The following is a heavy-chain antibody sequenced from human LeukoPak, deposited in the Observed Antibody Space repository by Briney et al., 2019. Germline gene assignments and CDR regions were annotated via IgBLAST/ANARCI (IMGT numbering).Heavy chain of an antibody. CDR2: INHSGST. J-gene: IGHJ3*02. D-gene: IGHD5-24*01. CDR3: ARGCRVERGAFDI. CDR1: GGSFSGYY. V-gene: IGHV4-34*01. Sequence: SETLSLTCAVYGGSFSGYYWSWIRQPPGKGLEWIGEINHSGSTIYNPSLKSRVTISVDTSKNQFSLKLSSVTAADTAVYYCARGCRVERGAFDIWGQGTMVTVSS.